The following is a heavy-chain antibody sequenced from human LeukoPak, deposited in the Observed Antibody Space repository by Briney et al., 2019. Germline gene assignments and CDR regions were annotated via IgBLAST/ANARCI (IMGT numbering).Heavy chain of an antibody. CDR1: GYTFTGYF. CDR2: INPDSGGT. Sequence: ASVKVSCKASGYTFTGYFLHWVRQAPGQGLEWMGWINPDSGGTNYAQEFQGRVTLTRDTSISTAYMDLRSLRSDDTAVYYCARNSPGDRFDYWGQGTLVTVSS. CDR3: ARNSPGDRFDY. J-gene: IGHJ4*02. V-gene: IGHV1-2*02. D-gene: IGHD2-2*01.